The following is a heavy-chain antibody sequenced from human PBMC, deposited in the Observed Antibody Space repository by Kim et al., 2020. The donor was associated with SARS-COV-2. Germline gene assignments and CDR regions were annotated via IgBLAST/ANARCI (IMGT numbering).Heavy chain of an antibody. CDR3: AKGAGGYYFDY. Sequence: TYYADSVEGRFTISRDNSKNTLYLQMNSLRAEDTAVYYCAKGAGGYYFDYWGQGTLVTVSS. V-gene: IGHV3-23*01. CDR2: T. J-gene: IGHJ4*02. D-gene: IGHD3-16*01.